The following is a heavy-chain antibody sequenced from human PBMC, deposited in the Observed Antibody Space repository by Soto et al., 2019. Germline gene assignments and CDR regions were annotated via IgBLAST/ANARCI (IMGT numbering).Heavy chain of an antibody. J-gene: IGHJ5*02. V-gene: IGHV3-23*01. CDR3: AKGSIEYRASVDR. CDR1: GFSFTSYA. D-gene: IGHD5-12*01. Sequence: EVQLLESGGGLVQPGGSLRLACAASGFSFTSYAMVWVRQAPGKGLEWVSVISARGGSSYFADTVKGRFTISRDNSKNVLSLEMNNLRAEDSATYFCAKGSIEYRASVDRWGQGTLVLVSS. CDR2: ISARGGSS.